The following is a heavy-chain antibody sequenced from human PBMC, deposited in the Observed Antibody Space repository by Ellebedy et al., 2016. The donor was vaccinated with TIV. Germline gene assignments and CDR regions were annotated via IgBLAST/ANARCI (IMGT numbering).Heavy chain of an antibody. J-gene: IGHJ4*02. CDR3: AKYLDY. V-gene: IGHV3-66*01. CDR1: GFTFSSYA. D-gene: IGHD2-2*02. Sequence: GESLKISXAASGFTFSSYAMSWVRQAPGKGLEWVSVIYSGGSTYYADSVKGRFTISRDNSKNTLYLQMNSLRDEDTAVYYCAKYLDYWGQGTLVTVSS. CDR2: IYSGGST.